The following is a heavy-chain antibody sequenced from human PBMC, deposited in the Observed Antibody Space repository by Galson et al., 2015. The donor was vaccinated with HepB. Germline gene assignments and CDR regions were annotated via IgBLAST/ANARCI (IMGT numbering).Heavy chain of an antibody. D-gene: IGHD3-22*01. CDR1: GFTFSSYW. CDR2: INSDGSST. CDR3: ARDPPYDSSGYYDY. V-gene: IGHV3-74*01. J-gene: IGHJ4*02. Sequence: SLRLSCAASGFTFSSYWMHWVRQAPGKGPVWVSRINSDGSSTSYADSVKGRFTISRDNAKNTLYLQMNSLRAEDTAVYYCARDPPYDSSGYYDYWGQGTLVTVSS.